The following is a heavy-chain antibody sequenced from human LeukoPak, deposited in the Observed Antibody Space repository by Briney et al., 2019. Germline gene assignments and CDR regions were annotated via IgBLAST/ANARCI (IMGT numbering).Heavy chain of an antibody. Sequence: GGSLRLSCAASGFTFGNYFMPWVGRAPGKGLGWVSIMKGSDGRAWYADSVNGRFIISRDNSKNTLYLQMNSLRAEDTAVHFCAKDHDSSGYPTSDYWGQGTLVTVSS. CDR1: GFTFGNYF. D-gene: IGHD3-22*01. CDR3: AKDHDSSGYPTSDY. J-gene: IGHJ4*02. CDR2: MKGSDGRA. V-gene: IGHV3-23*01.